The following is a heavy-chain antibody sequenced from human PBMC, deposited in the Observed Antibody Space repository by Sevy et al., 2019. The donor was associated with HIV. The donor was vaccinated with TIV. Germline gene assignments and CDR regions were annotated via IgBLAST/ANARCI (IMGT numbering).Heavy chain of an antibody. CDR2: IYYSGST. D-gene: IGHD2-2*01. Sequence: SETLSLTCTVSGGSISSGGYYWSWIRQHPGKGLEWIGYIYYSGSTYYNPSLKSRVTISVDTSKNQFSLKLSSVTAADTAVYYCARDHSRGVPAAIFGMDVWGQGTTVTVSS. V-gene: IGHV4-31*03. J-gene: IGHJ6*02. CDR3: ARDHSRGVPAAIFGMDV. CDR1: GGSISSGGYY.